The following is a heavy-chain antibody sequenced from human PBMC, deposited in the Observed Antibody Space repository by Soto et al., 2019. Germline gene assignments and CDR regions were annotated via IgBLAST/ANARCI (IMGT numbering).Heavy chain of an antibody. Sequence: GGSLRLSCAASGFTFSSYAMHWVRQAPGKGLEWVAVISYDGSNKYYADSVKGRFTISRDNSKNTLYLQMNSLRAEDTAVYYCAKEKSAAAGPYYFDYWGQGTLVTVSS. CDR1: GFTFSSYA. D-gene: IGHD6-13*01. CDR3: AKEKSAAAGPYYFDY. V-gene: IGHV3-30*04. J-gene: IGHJ4*02. CDR2: ISYDGSNK.